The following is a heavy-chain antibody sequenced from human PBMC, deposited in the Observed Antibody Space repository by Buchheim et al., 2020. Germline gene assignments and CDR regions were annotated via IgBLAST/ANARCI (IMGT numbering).Heavy chain of an antibody. Sequence: QVQLVESGGGVVQPGRSLRLSCAASGFTFSSYAMHWVRQAPGKGLEWVAVISYDGSNKYYADSVKGRFTISRDNSKKTLYLQMNSLRAEETAVYYCARGGYALGIAVAGPTYYYGMDIWGQGTT. J-gene: IGHJ6*02. CDR1: GFTFSSYA. V-gene: IGHV3-30-3*01. CDR2: ISYDGSNK. CDR3: ARGGYALGIAVAGPTYYYGMDI. D-gene: IGHD6-19*01.